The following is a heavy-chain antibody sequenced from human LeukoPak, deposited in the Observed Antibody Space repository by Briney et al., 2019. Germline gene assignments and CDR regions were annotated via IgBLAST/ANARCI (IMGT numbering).Heavy chain of an antibody. D-gene: IGHD4-23*01. CDR2: ISYDGSNK. CDR3: ARDGGYGGNRGMDA. CDR1: GFTFSTYG. Sequence: PGGSLRLFCAASGFTFSTYGMHWVRQAPGKGLEWVAVISYDGSNKYYADSVKGRFTISRDNSKNTLYLQMNSLRADDTAVYYCARDGGYGGNRGMDASGQGHTLTVSS. J-gene: IGHJ6*02. V-gene: IGHV3-33*08.